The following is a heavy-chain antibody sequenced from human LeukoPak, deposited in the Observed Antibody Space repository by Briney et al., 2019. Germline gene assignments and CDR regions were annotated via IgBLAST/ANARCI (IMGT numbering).Heavy chain of an antibody. CDR2: ISGSGGST. CDR3: AKVSASPVDTAMVSAIDY. V-gene: IGHV3-23*01. CDR1: GFTFSSYA. J-gene: IGHJ4*02. Sequence: PGGSLRLSCAASGFTFSSYAMSWVRQAPGKGLEWVSAISGSGGSTYYADSVKGRFTISRDNSKNTLYLQMNSLRAEDTAVYYCAKVSASPVDTAMVSAIDYWGQRTLVTVSS. D-gene: IGHD5-18*01.